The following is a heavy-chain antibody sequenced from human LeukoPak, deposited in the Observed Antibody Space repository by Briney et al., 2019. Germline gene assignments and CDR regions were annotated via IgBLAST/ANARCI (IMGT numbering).Heavy chain of an antibody. CDR2: IYYNGST. V-gene: IGHV4-39*01. CDR1: GASLNSTTYY. Sequence: SETLSLTCTVSGASLNSTTYYWGWIRHPPRKGLEWIASIYYNGSTYYHPSLKSRVTISVDTSKNQFSLKLSSVTAADTAVCYCARHKYSSGWPPEGAFDIWGQGTMVTGSS. CDR3: ARHKYSSGWPPEGAFDI. D-gene: IGHD6-19*01. J-gene: IGHJ3*02.